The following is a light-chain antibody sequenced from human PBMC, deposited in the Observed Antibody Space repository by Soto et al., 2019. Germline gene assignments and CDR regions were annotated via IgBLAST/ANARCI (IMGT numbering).Light chain of an antibody. Sequence: EIVLTQSPGTLSLSPGERATLSCRASQSVSSRYFAWYQQRPGQAPRLLFYGASSRATGIPDRFSGSGSGTDFTLTINRLEPEDFAVYYCQQYGSSPQTFGQGTKLEIK. CDR2: GAS. CDR3: QQYGSSPQT. J-gene: IGKJ2*01. CDR1: QSVSSRY. V-gene: IGKV3-20*01.